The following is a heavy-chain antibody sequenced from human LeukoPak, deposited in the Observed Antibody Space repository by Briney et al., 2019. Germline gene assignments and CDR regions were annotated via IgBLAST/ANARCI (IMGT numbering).Heavy chain of an antibody. J-gene: IGHJ1*01. CDR3: AKELYYYGSGSHTGYFQH. V-gene: IGHV3-9*01. Sequence: GRSLRLSCAASGVTFDDYAMHWVRQAPGQGLEWVSGISWNSDTIDYGDSVKGRFTISRDNAKNSLYLQMNSLRAEDTALYYCAKELYYYGSGSHTGYFQHWGQGTLVTVSS. CDR1: GVTFDDYA. D-gene: IGHD3-10*01. CDR2: ISWNSDTI.